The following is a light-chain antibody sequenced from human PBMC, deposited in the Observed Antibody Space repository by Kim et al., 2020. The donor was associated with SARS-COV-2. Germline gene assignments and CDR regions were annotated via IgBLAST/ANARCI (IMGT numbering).Light chain of an antibody. CDR3: QQYCSYPRT. CDR1: QGISSY. J-gene: IGKJ1*01. V-gene: IGKV1-8*01. Sequence: AIRMTQSPSSFSASTGDRVTITCRASQGISSYLAWYQQKPGKPPKLLIYAASTLQSGVPSRFSGSGSGTDFTLTISCLQSEDFATYYCQQYCSYPRTFGQGTKVDIK. CDR2: AAS.